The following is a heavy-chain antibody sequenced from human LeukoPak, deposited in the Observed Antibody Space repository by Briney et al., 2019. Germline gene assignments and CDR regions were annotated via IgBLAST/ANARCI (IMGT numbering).Heavy chain of an antibody. CDR3: ARDIRSTWSDAFDI. CDR2: ISSSGSTI. CDR1: GFTFSDYY. J-gene: IGHJ3*02. V-gene: IGHV3-11*04. D-gene: IGHD6-13*01. Sequence: GGSLRLSCAASGFTFSDYYMSWIRQAPGKGLEWVSYISSSGSTIYYADSVKGRFTISRDNAKNSLYLQMNSLRAEDTAVYYCARDIRSTWSDAFDIWGQGTMVTVSS.